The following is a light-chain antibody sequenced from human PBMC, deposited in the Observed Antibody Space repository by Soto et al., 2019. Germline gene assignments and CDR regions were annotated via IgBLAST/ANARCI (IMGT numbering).Light chain of an antibody. CDR3: QQYAGSPRT. Sequence: EIMLTQSPATLSLSPWERATLSCRASQSVSSYLAWYQQKPGQAPRLLIYDASNRATGIPARFSGSGSGTDFTLTISSLEPEDFAVYFCQQYAGSPRTFGHGTKVDIK. CDR1: QSVSSY. V-gene: IGKV3-11*01. CDR2: DAS. J-gene: IGKJ1*01.